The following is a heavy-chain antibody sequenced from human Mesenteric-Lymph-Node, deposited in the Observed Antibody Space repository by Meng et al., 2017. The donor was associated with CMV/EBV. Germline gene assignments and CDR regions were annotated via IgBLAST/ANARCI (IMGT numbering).Heavy chain of an antibody. D-gene: IGHD2-2*01. J-gene: IGHJ1*01. CDR1: GFTFSDYY. CDR3: ARERYCSSTSCSRSEYFQH. Sequence: GESLKISCAAPGFTFSDYYMSWIRQAPGKGLEWVSYISSSGSNIYYADSVKGRFTISRDNAKNSLYLQMHSLRAEDTALYYCARERYCSSTSCSRSEYFQHWGQGTLVTVSS. V-gene: IGHV3-11*01. CDR2: ISSSGSNI.